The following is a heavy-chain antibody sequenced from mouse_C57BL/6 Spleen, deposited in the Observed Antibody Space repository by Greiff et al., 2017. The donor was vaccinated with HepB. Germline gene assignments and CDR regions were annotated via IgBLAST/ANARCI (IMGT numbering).Heavy chain of an antibody. CDR2: INYDGSST. D-gene: IGHD2-4*01. V-gene: IGHV5-16*01. J-gene: IGHJ1*03. Sequence: EVNLVESEGGLVQPGSSMKLSCTASGFTFSDYYMAWVRQVPEKGLEWVANINYDGSSTYYLDSLESRFIISRDNAKNILYLQMSSLKSEDTATYYCARVYYDYPYWYFDVWGTGTTVTVSS. CDR1: GFTFSDYY. CDR3: ARVYYDYPYWYFDV.